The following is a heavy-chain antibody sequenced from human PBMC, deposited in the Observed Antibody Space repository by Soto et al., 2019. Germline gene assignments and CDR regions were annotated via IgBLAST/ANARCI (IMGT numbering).Heavy chain of an antibody. Sequence: QVQLVQSGAEVKKPGSSVKVSCKASGGTFSSYAISWVRQAPGQGLEWMGGLIPIFGTANYAQKFQGRVTITADESTSTAYMELSSLRSEDTAVYYCARDCRGGCSGGRYNWFDPWGQGTLVTVSS. V-gene: IGHV1-69*12. CDR1: GGTFSSYA. D-gene: IGHD2-15*01. J-gene: IGHJ5*02. CDR3: ARDCRGGCSGGRYNWFDP. CDR2: LIPIFGTA.